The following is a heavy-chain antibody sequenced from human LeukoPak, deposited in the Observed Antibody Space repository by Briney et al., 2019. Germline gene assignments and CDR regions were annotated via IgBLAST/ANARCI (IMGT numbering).Heavy chain of an antibody. CDR3: ATKPYRLENDC. CDR2: ISTYSADT. V-gene: IGHV1-18*01. Sequence: ASVKVSCKASGYTFTSYGISWVRQAPGQGLEWMGWISTYSADTHYAQKFQGRVTMTTDTSTSTAYLELRSLRSDDTAVYYCATKPYRLENDCWGQGTLVTVSS. J-gene: IGHJ4*02. D-gene: IGHD4-11*01. CDR1: GYTFTSYG.